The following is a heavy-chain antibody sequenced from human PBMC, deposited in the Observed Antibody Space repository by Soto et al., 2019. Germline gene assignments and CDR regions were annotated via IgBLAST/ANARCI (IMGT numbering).Heavy chain of an antibody. J-gene: IGHJ4*02. Sequence: GGSLRLSCAASGFTFSHYAMHWVRQAPGKGLEWVALMSYDGSNEYYADSVKGRFTISRDNSKNTLYLQMNSLRSEDTAVYYCARAVAVAADFDYWGQGTLVTVSS. D-gene: IGHD6-19*01. V-gene: IGHV3-30*03. CDR1: GFTFSHYA. CDR3: ARAVAVAADFDY. CDR2: MSYDGSNE.